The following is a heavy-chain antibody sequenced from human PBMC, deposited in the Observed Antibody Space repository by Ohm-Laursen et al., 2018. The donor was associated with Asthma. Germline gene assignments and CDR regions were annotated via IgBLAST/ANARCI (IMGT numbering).Heavy chain of an antibody. CDR3: ARDGGGYGVNYYYYGMDV. CDR2: IFYNGST. J-gene: IGHJ6*02. CDR1: GDSINSDDYY. Sequence: TLSLTCTVSGDSINSDDYYWSWVRRPPGKGLEWIGFIFYNGSTSYNPSLRSRVAISIDTSKNQFSLKVTSVIAADTAVYFCARDGGGYGVNYYYYGMDVWGQGTTVSVSS. V-gene: IGHV4-30-4*01. D-gene: IGHD5-12*01.